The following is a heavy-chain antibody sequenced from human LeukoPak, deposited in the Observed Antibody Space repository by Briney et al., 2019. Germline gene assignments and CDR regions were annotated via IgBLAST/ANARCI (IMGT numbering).Heavy chain of an antibody. CDR1: GFTFSSYS. V-gene: IGHV3-21*01. Sequence: GGSLRLSCAASGFTFSSYSMNWVRQAPGKGLEWVSSISSSSSYIYYADSVKGRFTISRDNAKNSLYLQMNSLRAEDTAVYYCARDVGLLWFGESPAGFDYWGQGTLVTVSS. J-gene: IGHJ4*02. CDR3: ARDVGLLWFGESPAGFDY. CDR2: ISSSSSYI. D-gene: IGHD3-10*01.